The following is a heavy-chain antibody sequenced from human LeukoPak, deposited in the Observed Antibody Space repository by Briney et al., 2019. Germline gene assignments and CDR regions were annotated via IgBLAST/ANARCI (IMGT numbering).Heavy chain of an antibody. V-gene: IGHV4-30-2*01. CDR3: ARDGCGGDCYVRYYYGMDV. J-gene: IGHJ6*02. CDR2: IYHSGST. D-gene: IGHD2-21*02. CDR1: GGSISSGGYY. Sequence: PSETLSLTCTVSGGSISSGGYYWSWIRQPPGKGLEWIGYIYHSGSTYYNPSLKSRVTISVDRSKNQFSLKLSSVTAADTAVYYCARDGCGGDCYVRYYYGMDVWGQGTTVTVSS.